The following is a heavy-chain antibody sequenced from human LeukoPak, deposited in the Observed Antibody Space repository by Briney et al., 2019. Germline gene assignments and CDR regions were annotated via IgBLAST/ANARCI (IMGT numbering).Heavy chain of an antibody. V-gene: IGHV4-59*01. CDR2: IYYSGST. CDR3: ARWKVRAPKPSYSDY. Sequence: SETLSLTCTVSGGSISSYYWSWIRQPPGKGLEWIGYIYYSGSTNYNPSLKSRVTISVDTSKNQFSLKLSSVTAADTAVYYCARWKVRAPKPSYSDYWGQGTLVTVSS. D-gene: IGHD3-10*01. CDR1: GGSISSYY. J-gene: IGHJ4*02.